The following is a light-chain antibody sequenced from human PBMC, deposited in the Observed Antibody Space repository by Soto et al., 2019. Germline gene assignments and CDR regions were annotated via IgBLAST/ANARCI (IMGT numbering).Light chain of an antibody. CDR1: QSISRSY. J-gene: IGKJ1*01. V-gene: IGKV3-20*01. CDR3: QHYNSYSEA. Sequence: EIVLPQSPGTLSLSPGKRATLSCRASQSISRSYLAWYQQRPGQAPRLLIYGASSRATGIPDRFSGSGSGTEFTLTISSLQPDDFATYYCQHYNSYSEAFGQGTKVDI. CDR2: GAS.